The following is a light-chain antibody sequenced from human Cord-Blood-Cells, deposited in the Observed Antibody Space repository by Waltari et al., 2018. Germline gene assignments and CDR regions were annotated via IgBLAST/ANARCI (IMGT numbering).Light chain of an antibody. CDR1: ALPKQY. V-gene: IGLV3-25*03. Sequence: VSVSPGQTARITCSGDALPKQYAYWYQQKPGQAPVLVIYKDSERPSGIPERFSGSSSGTTVTLTISGVQAEDEADYYCQSADSSGTYVFGTGTKVTVL. CDR3: QSADSSGTYV. CDR2: KDS. J-gene: IGLJ1*01.